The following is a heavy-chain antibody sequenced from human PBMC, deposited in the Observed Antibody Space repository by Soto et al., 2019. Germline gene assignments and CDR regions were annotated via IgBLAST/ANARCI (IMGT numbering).Heavy chain of an antibody. CDR1: GYTFTNYG. Sequence: QVQVVQSGDEVKKPGASVKVSCKASGYTFTNYGFSWVRQAPGQGLEWMGWISGYNGNTIYAEKFQGRVTMTTDTSTSTAHMELRSLRSDDTAVYYCAREGQAPYYYYGMDVWGQGTAVTVSS. CDR2: ISGYNGNT. J-gene: IGHJ6*02. V-gene: IGHV1-18*01. CDR3: AREGQAPYYYYGMDV.